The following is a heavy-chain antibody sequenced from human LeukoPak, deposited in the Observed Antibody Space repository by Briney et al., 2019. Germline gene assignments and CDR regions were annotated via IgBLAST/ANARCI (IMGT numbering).Heavy chain of an antibody. CDR1: GGSISSGSYC. V-gene: IGHV4-61*02. J-gene: IGHJ4*02. Sequence: SETLSLTCTVSGGSISSGSYCWSWIRQPAGKGLEWIGRIYTSGSTNYNPSLKSRVTISVDTSKNQSSLKVSSVTAADTAVYYCASFDYDLYYFDYWGQGILVTVSS. CDR2: IYTSGST. CDR3: ASFDYDLYYFDY. D-gene: IGHD3-16*01.